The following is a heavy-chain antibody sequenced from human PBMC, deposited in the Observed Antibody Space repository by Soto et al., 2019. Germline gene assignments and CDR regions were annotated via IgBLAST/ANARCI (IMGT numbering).Heavy chain of an antibody. Sequence: EVQLVESGGGLVQPGGSLRLSCAASGFTFSSYWMSWVRQAPGKGLEWVANIKQDGSEKYYVDSVKGRFTISRDNAKNSLYLQMNSLRAEDTAVYYCARDTRRSSWYHFEYWGQGTLVTVSS. J-gene: IGHJ4*02. CDR1: GFTFSSYW. D-gene: IGHD6-13*01. V-gene: IGHV3-7*01. CDR3: ARDTRRSSWYHFEY. CDR2: IKQDGSEK.